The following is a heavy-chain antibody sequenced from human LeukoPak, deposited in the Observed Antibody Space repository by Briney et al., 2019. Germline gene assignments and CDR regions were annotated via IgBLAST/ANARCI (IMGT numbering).Heavy chain of an antibody. J-gene: IGHJ4*02. CDR2: ITTSNGVT. D-gene: IGHD4-23*01. CDR3: ARAVYGGNQIDY. Sequence: ASVKVSCKASGYNLITYYMQWVRQAPGQELEWMGVITTSNGVTTYAQKFQGRVTVTRDTSTSTVDMELSSLRSDDTAVYFCARAVYGGNQIDYWGQGTLVTVSS. CDR1: GYNLITYY. V-gene: IGHV1-46*01.